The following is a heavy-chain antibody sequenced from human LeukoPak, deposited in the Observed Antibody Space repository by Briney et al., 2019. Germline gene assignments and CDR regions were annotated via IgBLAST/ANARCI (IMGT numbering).Heavy chain of an antibody. V-gene: IGHV3-48*03. J-gene: IGHJ5*02. Sequence: PGGSLRLSCAASGFTFSSYEMNWVRQAPGKGLEWGSYISSSGSTIYYADSVKGRFTISRDNAKNSLYLQMNSLRAEDTAVYYCARVGTGYSSSWYRSNWFDPWGQGTLVTVSS. CDR2: ISSSGSTI. CDR1: GFTFSSYE. D-gene: IGHD6-13*01. CDR3: ARVGTGYSSSWYRSNWFDP.